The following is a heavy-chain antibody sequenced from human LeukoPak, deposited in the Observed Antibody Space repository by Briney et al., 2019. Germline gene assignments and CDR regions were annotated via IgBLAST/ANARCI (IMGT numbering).Heavy chain of an antibody. V-gene: IGHV3-30*18. J-gene: IGHJ6*02. CDR3: AKATLGGPYYYYGMDV. CDR2: ISYDGSNK. Sequence: GGSLRLSCAASGFTFSSYGMHWVRQAPGKGLEWVAVISYDGSNKYYADPVKGRFTISRDNSKNTLYLQMNSLRAEDTAVYYCAKATLGGPYYYYGMDVWGQGTTVTVSS. CDR1: GFTFSSYG. D-gene: IGHD4-23*01.